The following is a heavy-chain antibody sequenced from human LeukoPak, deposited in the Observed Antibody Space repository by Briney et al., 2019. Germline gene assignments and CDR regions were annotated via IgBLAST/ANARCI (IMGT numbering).Heavy chain of an antibody. CDR3: TSLTSSGWGYYYFDY. Sequence: SETLSLTCAVYGGSLSGYYWSWIRQPPGKGLEWIGEINHSGSTNYNPSLKSRVTISVDTSKNQFSLKLSSVTAADTAVYYCTSLTSSGWGYYYFDYWGQGTLVTVSS. V-gene: IGHV4-34*01. CDR1: GGSLSGYY. J-gene: IGHJ4*02. CDR2: INHSGST. D-gene: IGHD6-19*01.